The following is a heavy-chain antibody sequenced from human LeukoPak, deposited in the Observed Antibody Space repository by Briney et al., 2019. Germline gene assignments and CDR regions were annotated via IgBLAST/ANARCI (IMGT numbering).Heavy chain of an antibody. J-gene: IGHJ4*02. CDR1: GYTFSSYT. CDR3: ASGPSYSGSNEYFDS. D-gene: IGHD1-26*01. Sequence: ASVKVSCKASGYTFSSYTMNWVRQAPGQGLEWMGWINTNTGNPTYAQDYTGRFVFSLDTSFSTTYLQISRLKAEDTAVYYCASGPSYSGSNEYFDSWGQGTLVTVSS. V-gene: IGHV7-4-1*02. CDR2: INTNTGNP.